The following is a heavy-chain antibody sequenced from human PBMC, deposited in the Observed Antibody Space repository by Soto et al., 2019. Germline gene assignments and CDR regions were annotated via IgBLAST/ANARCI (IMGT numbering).Heavy chain of an antibody. CDR2: ISSSGSTI. CDR3: ARETVISHYYYGMGV. V-gene: IGHV3-48*03. J-gene: IGHJ6*02. Sequence: GGSLRLSCAASGFTFSSYEMNWVRQAPGKGLEWVSYISSSGSTIYYADSVKGRFTISRDNAKNSLYLQMNSLRAEDTAVYYCARETVISHYYYGMGVWGQGTTVTVSS. CDR1: GFTFSSYE. D-gene: IGHD3-16*02.